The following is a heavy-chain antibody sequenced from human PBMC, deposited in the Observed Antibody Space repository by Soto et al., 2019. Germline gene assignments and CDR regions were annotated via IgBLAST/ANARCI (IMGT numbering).Heavy chain of an antibody. D-gene: IGHD3-9*01. CDR3: ARDARGTRGFDEMDI. CDR1: GYIFTGYH. Sequence: ASVKVSCKASGYIFTGYHIHWVRQAPGRGLEWMGWINPNSGDTEYAQNFQGRVTMTRDTSFNLVYMEMSGLMSDDTAVYYCARDARGTRGFDEMDIWGQGTAVTVSS. V-gene: IGHV1-2*02. J-gene: IGHJ6*02. CDR2: INPNSGDT.